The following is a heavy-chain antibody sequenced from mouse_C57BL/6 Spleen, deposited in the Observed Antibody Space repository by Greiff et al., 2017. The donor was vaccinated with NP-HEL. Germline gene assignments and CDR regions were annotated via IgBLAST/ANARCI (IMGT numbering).Heavy chain of an antibody. CDR3: ARVYMITTRYFDY. CDR2: IYPSDSET. D-gene: IGHD2-4*01. V-gene: IGHV1-61*01. CDR1: GYTFTSYW. Sequence: VQLQQSGAELVRPGSSVKLSCKASGYTFTSYWMDWVKQRPGQGLEWIGNIYPSDSETHYNQKFKDKATLTVDKSSSTAYMQLSSLTSEDSAVYYCARVYMITTRYFDYWGQGTTLTVSS. J-gene: IGHJ2*01.